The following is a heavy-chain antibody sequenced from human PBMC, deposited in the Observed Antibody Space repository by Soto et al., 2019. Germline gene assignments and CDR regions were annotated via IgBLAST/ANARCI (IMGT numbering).Heavy chain of an antibody. J-gene: IGHJ4*02. Sequence: QVQLVESGGGVVQPGRSLRLSCAASGFTFSSYGMHWVRQAPGKGLEWVAVMWYDGSNKYYADSVKGRFTISRDNSKNTLYLQMNSLRAEDTAVYYCARAPLRYCSGGSCSNFDYWGQGTLVTVSS. CDR3: ARAPLRYCSGGSCSNFDY. D-gene: IGHD2-15*01. V-gene: IGHV3-33*01. CDR2: MWYDGSNK. CDR1: GFTFSSYG.